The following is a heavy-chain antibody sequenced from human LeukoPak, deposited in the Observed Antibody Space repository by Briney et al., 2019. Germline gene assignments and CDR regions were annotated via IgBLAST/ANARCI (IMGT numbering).Heavy chain of an antibody. D-gene: IGHD6-6*01. V-gene: IGHV3-21*01. CDR2: ISSSSSYI. J-gene: IGHJ4*02. CDR3: ARAAAARSPLDY. CDR1: GFTFSSYS. Sequence: GGSLRLSCAASGFTFSSYSMNWVRQAPGKGLEWVSSISSSSSYIYYADSVKGRFTISRGNAKNSLYLQMNSMRAEDTAVYYCARAAAARSPLDYWGQGTLVTVSS.